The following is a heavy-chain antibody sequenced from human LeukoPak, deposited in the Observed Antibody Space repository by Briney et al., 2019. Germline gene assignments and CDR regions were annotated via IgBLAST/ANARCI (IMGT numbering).Heavy chain of an antibody. D-gene: IGHD3-22*01. CDR2: IYYSGST. Sequence: SETLSLTCTVSGGSISSYYWSWIRQPPGKGPEWIGYIYYSGSTNYNPSLKSRVTISVDTSKNQFSLKLSSVTAADTAVYYCASEYYDSSGYYYDYWGQGTLVTVSS. J-gene: IGHJ4*02. V-gene: IGHV4-59*01. CDR1: GGSISSYY. CDR3: ASEYYDSSGYYYDY.